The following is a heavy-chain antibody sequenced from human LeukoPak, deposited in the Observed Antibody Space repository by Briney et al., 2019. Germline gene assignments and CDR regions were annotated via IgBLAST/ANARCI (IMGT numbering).Heavy chain of an antibody. CDR2: INAGNGDT. CDR3: ARGYCSSTSCQHYFDN. V-gene: IGHV1-3*01. J-gene: IGHJ4*02. D-gene: IGHD2-2*01. CDR1: GYTFTNYA. Sequence: ASVKVSCKASGYTFTNYAIHWVRQAPGQRLEWMGWINAGNGDTKYSQKFQGRVTITRDTSASTAYMELSSLRSEDTAVYSCARGYCSSTSCQHYFDNWDQRTPVSVSS.